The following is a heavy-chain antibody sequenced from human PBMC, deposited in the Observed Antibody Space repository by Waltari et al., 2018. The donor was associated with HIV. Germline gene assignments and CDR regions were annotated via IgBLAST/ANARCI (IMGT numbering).Heavy chain of an antibody. CDR3: ASTYYDLLEGWYFDF. D-gene: IGHD3-3*01. J-gene: IGHJ4*02. CDR2: ISHSGTT. V-gene: IGHV4-38-2*02. CDR1: DYSITSGYH. Sequence: QVQLQESGPGLVKPSETLSLTCSVSDYSITSGYHWGWIRQSPGRGLEWIGSISHSGTTVYSPSLKSRVTLFRDTSKNQFFLKLTSATAEDTAVYYCASTYYDLLEGWYFDFWGQGRLVTVSS.